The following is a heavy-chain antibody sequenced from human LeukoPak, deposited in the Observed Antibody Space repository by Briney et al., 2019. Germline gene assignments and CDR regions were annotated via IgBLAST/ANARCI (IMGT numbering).Heavy chain of an antibody. CDR3: ATDRVGATTHWFDP. D-gene: IGHD1-26*01. CDR2: ISSSGSTI. J-gene: IGHJ5*02. V-gene: IGHV3-48*03. Sequence: PGGSLRLSCAATGFTFSSYEMNWVRQAPGKGLEWASYISSSGSTIYYADSVKGRFTFSRDNAKNSLYLQMNSLRAEDTAVYYCATDRVGATTHWFDPWGQGTLVTVSS. CDR1: GFTFSSYE.